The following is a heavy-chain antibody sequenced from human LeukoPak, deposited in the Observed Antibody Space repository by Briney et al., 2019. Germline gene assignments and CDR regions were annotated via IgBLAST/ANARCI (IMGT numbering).Heavy chain of an antibody. CDR2: ISYDGSNK. Sequence: GGSLRLSCAASGFTFSSYGMHWVRQAPGKGLEWVAVISYDGSNKYYADSVKGRFTISRDNAKNSVCLQMNSLRAEDTAVYYCARVMGRYCSSTSCYVDYWGQGTLVTVSS. CDR3: ARVMGRYCSSTSCYVDY. CDR1: GFTFSSYG. D-gene: IGHD2-2*01. V-gene: IGHV3-30*03. J-gene: IGHJ4*02.